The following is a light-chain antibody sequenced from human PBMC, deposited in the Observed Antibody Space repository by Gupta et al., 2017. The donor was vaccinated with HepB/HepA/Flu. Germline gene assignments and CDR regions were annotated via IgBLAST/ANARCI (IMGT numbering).Light chain of an antibody. CDR1: SSIGTNY. J-gene: IGLJ3*02. Sequence: QSVLTQPPSASGTPGQRVTISCSGSSSIGTNYVYWYKQLPGTAPQLLIYKTNRRPSWVPDRFSGSKAATSAALAISGLRSEDEGDYYCAAWDDSVSCPVFGGGTKLTV. V-gene: IGLV1-47*01. CDR2: KTN. CDR3: AAWDDSVSCPV.